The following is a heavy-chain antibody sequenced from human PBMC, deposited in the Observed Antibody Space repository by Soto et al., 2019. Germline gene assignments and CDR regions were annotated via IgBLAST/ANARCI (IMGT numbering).Heavy chain of an antibody. J-gene: IGHJ4*02. CDR1: GGSISSYY. Sequence: ETLSLTCTVSGGSISSYYWSWIRQPPGKGLEWIGFIYYSGSSSYNPSLKSRVTISVDTSKNQFSLKLNSVSAADTAVYYCARYSGTYYVYWGQGILVTVSS. CDR3: ARYSGTYYVY. CDR2: IYYSGSS. V-gene: IGHV4-59*01. D-gene: IGHD1-26*01.